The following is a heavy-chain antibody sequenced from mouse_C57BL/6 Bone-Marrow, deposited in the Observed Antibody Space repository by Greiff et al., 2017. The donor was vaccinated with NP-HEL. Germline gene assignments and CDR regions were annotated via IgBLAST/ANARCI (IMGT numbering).Heavy chain of an antibody. Sequence: QVQLQQPGAELVRPGSSVKLSCKASGYTFTSYWMDWVKQRPGQGLEWIGNIYPSDSETHYNQKFKDKATLTVDKSSSTAYMQLSILTSEDSAVYYCARGGNYPPCGFDVWGTGTTVTVSS. CDR2: IYPSDSET. CDR3: ARGGNYPPCGFDV. J-gene: IGHJ1*03. CDR1: GYTFTSYW. D-gene: IGHD2-1*01. V-gene: IGHV1-61*01.